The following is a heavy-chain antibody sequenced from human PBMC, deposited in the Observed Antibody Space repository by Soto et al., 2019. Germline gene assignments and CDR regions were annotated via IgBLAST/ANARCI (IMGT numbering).Heavy chain of an antibody. CDR3: ARGDIGDYYYGMDV. CDR1: GGSFSGYY. D-gene: IGHD3-9*01. Sequence: PSETLSLTCAVYGGSFSGYYWSWIRQPPGKGLEWIGEINHSGSTNYNPSLRSRVTISVDTSKNQFSLKLSSVTAADTAVYYCARGDIGDYYYGMDVWGQGTTVTVSS. CDR2: INHSGST. J-gene: IGHJ6*02. V-gene: IGHV4-34*01.